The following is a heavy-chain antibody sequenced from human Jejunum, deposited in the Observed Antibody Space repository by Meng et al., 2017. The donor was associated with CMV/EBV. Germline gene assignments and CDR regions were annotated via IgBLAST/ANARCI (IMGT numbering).Heavy chain of an antibody. J-gene: IGHJ4*02. V-gene: IGHV3-30*02. Sequence: VQRVESGGGVVQPGGSLRLPCLPSGIRFSNSGMHWVRQAPGKGLEWVVFIRNDGSEIYYVDSVQGRFTISRDNSKNTVYLQMDSLRVEDTGIYYCVKDKGRTALDYWGQGSLVTVSS. CDR3: VKDKGRTALDY. CDR1: GIRFSNSG. D-gene: IGHD3-10*01. CDR2: IRNDGSEI.